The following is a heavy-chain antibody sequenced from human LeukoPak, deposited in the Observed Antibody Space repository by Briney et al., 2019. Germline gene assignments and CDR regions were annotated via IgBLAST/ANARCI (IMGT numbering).Heavy chain of an antibody. CDR3: AKVMMGGYSGSYYFDY. V-gene: IGHV3-23*01. J-gene: IGHJ4*02. D-gene: IGHD1-26*01. CDR2: ISGSGGST. Sequence: GGSLRLSCAASGFTFSSYAMSWVRQAPGKGLEWVSAISGSGGSTYYADSVKGRFTISRDNSKNTLYLQMNSLRAEDTAVYYCAKVMMGGYSGSYYFDYWGQGTLVTVSS. CDR1: GFTFSSYA.